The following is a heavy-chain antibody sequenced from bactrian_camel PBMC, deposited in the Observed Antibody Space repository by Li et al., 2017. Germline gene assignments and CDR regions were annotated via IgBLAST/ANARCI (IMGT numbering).Heavy chain of an antibody. CDR1: RLTFSHYH. Sequence: VQLVESGGDLVQPGRSLRLSCAASRLTFSHYHMTWVRQAPGQGLEWVAAMRTADGLTDSADSVKGRFTISRDNAKNILYLQMNDLKPEDTAMYYCARERTVVDSLRGDFAYWGQGTQVTVS. J-gene: IGHJ6*01. V-gene: IGHV3S40*01. CDR3: ARERTVVDSLRGDFAY. CDR2: MRTADGLT. D-gene: IGHD6*01.